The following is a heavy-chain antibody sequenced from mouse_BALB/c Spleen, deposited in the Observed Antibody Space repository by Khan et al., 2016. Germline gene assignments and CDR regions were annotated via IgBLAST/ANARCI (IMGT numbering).Heavy chain of an antibody. CDR2: INTYTGEP. CDR3: ASGKVRRGYFDV. D-gene: IGHD2-14*01. CDR1: GYTFTNYG. J-gene: IGHJ1*01. Sequence: QIQLVQSGPELKKPGETVKISCKAPGYTFTNYGMNWVKQAPGKGLKWMGWINTYTGEPTYADDFKGRFAFSLETSASTAYLQINNLKNEDTATXYCASGKVRRGYFDVWGAGTTVTVSS. V-gene: IGHV9-3-1*01.